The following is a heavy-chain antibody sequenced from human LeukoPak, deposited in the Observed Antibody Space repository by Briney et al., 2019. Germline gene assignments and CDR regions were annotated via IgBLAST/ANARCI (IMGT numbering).Heavy chain of an antibody. D-gene: IGHD3-22*01. CDR3: ARAESSGYYYYFDY. Sequence: SETLSLTCTVSGGSISGFYWSWIRQPPGKGLEWIGYIYNSGSTNYNPSLKSRVTISVDTSKNQFSLKLSSVTAADTAVYYCARAESSGYYYYFDYRGQGTLVTVSS. CDR2: IYNSGST. V-gene: IGHV4-59*12. J-gene: IGHJ4*02. CDR1: GGSISGFY.